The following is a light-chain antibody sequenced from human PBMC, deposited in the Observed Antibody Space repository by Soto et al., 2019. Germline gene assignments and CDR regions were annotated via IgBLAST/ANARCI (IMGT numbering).Light chain of an antibody. J-gene: IGLJ1*01. V-gene: IGLV2-8*01. Sequence: QSALTQPPSASGSPGQSVTISCTGTSSDVGGSKYVSWYQQHPCKAPQLMIYEVSKRPSAVPDRFSGSKSGNTASLTVSGLHTDDEADYYCSSSADSNNFYVFGTGTKLTVL. CDR3: SSSADSNNFYV. CDR1: SSDVGGSKY. CDR2: EVS.